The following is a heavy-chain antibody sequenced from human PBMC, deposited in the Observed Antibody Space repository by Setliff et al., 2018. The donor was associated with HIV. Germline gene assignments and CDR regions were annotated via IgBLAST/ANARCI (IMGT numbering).Heavy chain of an antibody. CDR1: GYTFTSYY. CDR2: INPNGGST. CDR3: ARGRLSGSPDF. D-gene: IGHD1-26*01. Sequence: ASVKVSCKASGYTFTSYYIHWVRQAPGQGLEWMGRINPNGGSTSYAQKFQGRVTMTRDTSTSTAYMELSSLTSDDTTRYYCARGRLSGSPDFWGQGTLVTVSS. J-gene: IGHJ4*01. V-gene: IGHV1-46*01.